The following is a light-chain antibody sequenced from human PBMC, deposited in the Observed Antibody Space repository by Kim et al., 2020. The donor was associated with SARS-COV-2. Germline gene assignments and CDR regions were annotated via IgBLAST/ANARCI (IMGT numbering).Light chain of an antibody. J-gene: IGKJ1*01. CDR3: QQYDDSPWT. CDR1: QSVTTSY. Sequence: EIVLTQSPGTLSLSPGERGTLSCRASQSVTTSYLAWYQQKPGQAPRLLIYGASSRSTGIPDRFSGSGSGTDFTLTISRLEPEDFAVYYCQQYDDSPWTFGQGTKLEI. V-gene: IGKV3-20*01. CDR2: GAS.